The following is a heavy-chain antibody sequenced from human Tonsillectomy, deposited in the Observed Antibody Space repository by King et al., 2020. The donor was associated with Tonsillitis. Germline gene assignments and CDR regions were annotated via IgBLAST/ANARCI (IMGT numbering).Heavy chain of an antibody. D-gene: IGHD7-27*01. CDR2: ISYDGSNK. V-gene: IGHV3-30-3*01. CDR3: ARDGRELTGDYYFDY. CDR1: GFTFSSYV. Sequence: VQLVESGGGVVQPGRSLRLSCAASGFTFSSYVMHWVRQAPGKGLEWVAVISYDGSNKYYADSVKGRFTISRDNCKNKLYLQMNSLRAEDTAVYYCARDGRELTGDYYFDYWGQGTLVTVSS. J-gene: IGHJ4*02.